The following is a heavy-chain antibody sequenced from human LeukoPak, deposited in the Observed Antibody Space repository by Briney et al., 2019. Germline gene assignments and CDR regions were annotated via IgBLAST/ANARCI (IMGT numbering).Heavy chain of an antibody. D-gene: IGHD3-10*01. V-gene: IGHV3-33*08. CDR2: IWYDGSNK. Sequence: GGSLRFSCAASGFTFSSYAISWVRQAPGKGLEWVAVIWYDGSNKYYADSVKGRFTISRDNSKNTLYLQMNSLRAEDTAVYYCARDGYYGSGSYLGLYYYYGMDVWGQGTTVTVSS. CDR3: ARDGYYGSGSYLGLYYYYGMDV. J-gene: IGHJ6*02. CDR1: GFTFSSYA.